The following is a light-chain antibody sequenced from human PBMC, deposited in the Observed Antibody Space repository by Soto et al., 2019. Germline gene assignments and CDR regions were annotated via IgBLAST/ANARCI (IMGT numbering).Light chain of an antibody. CDR2: KAS. V-gene: IGKV1-5*03. J-gene: IGKJ2*02. CDR1: QSISSW. Sequence: DIQMTQSPSTLSASVGDRVTITCRASQSISSWLAWYQQKPGKAPKLLIYKASSLESGVPSRFSGSGSGREFALTISSLQPDDFSSYYGQQYNSYSMCTFGQGTTLEIK. CDR3: QQYNSYSMCT.